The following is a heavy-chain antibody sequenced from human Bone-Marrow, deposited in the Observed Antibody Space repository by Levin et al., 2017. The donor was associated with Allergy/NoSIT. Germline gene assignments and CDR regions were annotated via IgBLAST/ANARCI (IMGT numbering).Heavy chain of an antibody. CDR2: INFSGRT. V-gene: IGHV4-39*01. CDR1: GGSISSRAYH. J-gene: IGHJ4*02. Sequence: GSLRLSCSVSGGSISSRAYHWAWIRQPPGKGLEWIGSINFSGRTFYNPSLESRLTISVDTSKNQFSLKLNSVTAADTAVFYCVAGSGYQDFWGQGILIAVSS. CDR3: VAGSGYQDF. D-gene: IGHD5-12*01.